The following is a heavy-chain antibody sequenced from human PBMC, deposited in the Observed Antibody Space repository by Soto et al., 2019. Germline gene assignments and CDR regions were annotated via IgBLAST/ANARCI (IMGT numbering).Heavy chain of an antibody. CDR2: IYYSGST. Sequence: SETLSITCTVSGCSISSYYWSWIRQPPGKGLEWIGYIYYSGSTNYNPSLKSRVTISVDTSKNQFSLKLSSVTAADTAVYYCARVYYYGSGRLKYYYYGMDVWGQGTTVTVSS. V-gene: IGHV4-59*01. D-gene: IGHD3-10*01. J-gene: IGHJ6*02. CDR1: GCSISSYY. CDR3: ARVYYYGSGRLKYYYYGMDV.